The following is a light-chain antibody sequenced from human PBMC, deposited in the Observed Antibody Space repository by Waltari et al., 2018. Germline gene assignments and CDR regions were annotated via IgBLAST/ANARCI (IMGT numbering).Light chain of an antibody. V-gene: IGLV1-47*01. CDR2: DSH. J-gene: IGLJ2*01. CDR3: AAWDDSRSVV. Sequence: QSLLTQSPSASGTPGQRASISCSGSSSNIGNNHVYWYQHSPGTAPRLLTYDSHRRPSGVPERFSASKSGTSASLAISGLRSEDEADYYCAAWDDSRSVVFGGGTRLTVL. CDR1: SSNIGNNH.